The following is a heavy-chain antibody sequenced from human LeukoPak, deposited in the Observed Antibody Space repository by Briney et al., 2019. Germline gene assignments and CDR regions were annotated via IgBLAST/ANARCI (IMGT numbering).Heavy chain of an antibody. D-gene: IGHD3-10*01. J-gene: IGHJ4*02. CDR2: INHSGST. V-gene: IGHV4-34*01. CDR3: ARGGGSGLAY. CDR1: GGSFSGYY. Sequence: TETLSLTCAVYGGSFSGYYWSWIRQPPGKGLEWIGEINHSGSTNYNPSLKSRVTISVDTSKNQFSLKLSSVTAAHTAVYYCARGGGSGLAYWGQGTLVTVSS.